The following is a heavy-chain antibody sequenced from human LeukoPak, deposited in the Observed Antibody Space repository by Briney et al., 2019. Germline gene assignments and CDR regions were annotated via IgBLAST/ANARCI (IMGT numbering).Heavy chain of an antibody. J-gene: IGHJ4*02. D-gene: IGHD3-10*01. V-gene: IGHV4-30-4*01. CDR3: ARETHDPTMVRGVVDY. CDR2: IYYSGST. Sequence: SQTLSLTCTVSGDSINSNDYYWSWIRQPPGKGLEWIGYIYYSGSTYYNPSLKSRLTISADTSKNQFSLKLRSVTAADTAVYYCARETHDPTMVRGVVDYWGRGTLVTVSS. CDR1: GDSINSNDYY.